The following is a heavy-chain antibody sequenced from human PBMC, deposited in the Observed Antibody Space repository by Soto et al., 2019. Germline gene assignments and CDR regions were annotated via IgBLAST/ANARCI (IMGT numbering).Heavy chain of an antibody. J-gene: IGHJ6*02. Sequence: ASVKVSCKASGYTFTSYDINWVRQATGQGLEWMGWMNPNSGNTGYAQKFQGRATMTRNTSISTAYMELSSLRSEDTAVYYCARVPILYSSDRRYYYYYGMDVWGQGTTVTVSS. CDR3: ARVPILYSSDRRYYYYYGMDV. CDR2: MNPNSGNT. V-gene: IGHV1-8*01. D-gene: IGHD6-19*01. CDR1: GYTFTSYD.